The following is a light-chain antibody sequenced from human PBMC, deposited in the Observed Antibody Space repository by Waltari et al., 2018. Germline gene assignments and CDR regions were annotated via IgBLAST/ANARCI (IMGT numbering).Light chain of an antibody. Sequence: SYELTQSPSVSVSPGQTASITCSGDALPNQYAYWYQQKPGQAPVMVIYKDNERPSGTPERFSASNSGTTVTLTISGVQAEDEAYYYCQSSYSSGSYVVFGGGTKLTVL. CDR1: ALPNQY. J-gene: IGLJ2*01. CDR2: KDN. CDR3: QSSYSSGSYVV. V-gene: IGLV3-25*03.